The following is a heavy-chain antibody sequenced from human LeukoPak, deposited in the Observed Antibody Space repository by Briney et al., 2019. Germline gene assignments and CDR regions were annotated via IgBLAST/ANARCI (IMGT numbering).Heavy chain of an antibody. Sequence: SGGSLRLSCAASGFTFSTYTMNWVRQAPGKGLEWVSAISGRGDGTYYADFVKGRFTISRDNSKNTLYLQMNSLRAEDTAAYYCGKGTERYREVSSFDSWGQGTLVTVSS. J-gene: IGHJ4*02. V-gene: IGHV3-23*01. D-gene: IGHD3-10*01. CDR3: GKGTERYREVSSFDS. CDR1: GFTFSTYT. CDR2: ISGRGDGT.